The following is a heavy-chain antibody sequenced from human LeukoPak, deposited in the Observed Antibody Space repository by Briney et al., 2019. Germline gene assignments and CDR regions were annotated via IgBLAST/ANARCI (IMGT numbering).Heavy chain of an antibody. CDR3: ARVGYCSGGSCYSPVDY. D-gene: IGHD2-15*01. J-gene: IGHJ4*02. CDR1: GFTFSSYS. V-gene: IGHV3-21*01. Sequence: GGSLRLSCAASGFTFSSYSMNWVRQAPGKGLEWVSSISSSSSYIYYADSVKGRFTIFRDNAKNSLYLQMNSLRAEDTAVYYCARVGYCSGGSCYSPVDYWGQGTLVTVSS. CDR2: ISSSSSYI.